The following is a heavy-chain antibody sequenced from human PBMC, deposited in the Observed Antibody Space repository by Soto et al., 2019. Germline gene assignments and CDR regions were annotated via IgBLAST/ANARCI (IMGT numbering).Heavy chain of an antibody. V-gene: IGHV1-69*01. CDR1: GGTFSSYA. CDR3: ARVGHYSSSWYDAFDI. Sequence: QVQLVQSGAEVKKPGSSVKVSCKASGGTFSSYAISWVRQAPGQGLEWMGGIIPIFGTANYAQKFQGRVTITADESTSTAYMALSSLRSEDTAVYYCARVGHYSSSWYDAFDIWGQGTMVTVSS. CDR2: IIPIFGTA. D-gene: IGHD6-13*01. J-gene: IGHJ3*02.